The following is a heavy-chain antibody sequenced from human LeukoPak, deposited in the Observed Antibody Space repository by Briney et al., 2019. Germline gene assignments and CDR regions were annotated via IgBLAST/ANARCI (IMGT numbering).Heavy chain of an antibody. J-gene: IGHJ6*03. CDR2: IKQDGSEK. Sequence: PGGSLRLSCAASGFTFSSYWMSWVRQAPGKGLEWVANIKQDGSEKYYVDSVKGRFTISRDNAKNSLYLQMNSLRAEDTAVYYCARQAGKVPAAIRGYYYYMDVWGKGTTVTVSS. D-gene: IGHD2-2*01. CDR3: ARQAGKVPAAIRGYYYYMDV. V-gene: IGHV3-7*01. CDR1: GFTFSSYW.